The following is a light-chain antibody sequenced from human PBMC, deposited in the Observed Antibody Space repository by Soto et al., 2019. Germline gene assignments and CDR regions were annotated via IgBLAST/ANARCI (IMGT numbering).Light chain of an antibody. CDR1: NNDVGRYNF. CDR2: AVS. CDR3: FSYTTSDIGV. Sequence: QSALTQPRSVSGSPGQSVTISCAGTNNDVGRYNFVSWYQQLPGKAPKLIISAVSRRPSGVPDRFSGSKSGNTASLTISGLQADDEADYFCFSYTTSDIGVFGGGTKLTVL. V-gene: IGLV2-11*01. J-gene: IGLJ3*02.